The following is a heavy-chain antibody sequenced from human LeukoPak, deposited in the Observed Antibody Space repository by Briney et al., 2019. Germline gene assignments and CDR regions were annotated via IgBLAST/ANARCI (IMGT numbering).Heavy chain of an antibody. J-gene: IGHJ4*02. Sequence: ASVKVSCKASGGTFSSYAISWVRQAPGQGLEWMGRINPNSGGTNYAQKFQGRVTMTRDTSISTAYMELSRLRSDDTAVYYCARPSSGSGSKPALDYWGQGTLVTVSS. CDR1: GGTFSSYA. CDR2: INPNSGGT. V-gene: IGHV1-2*06. CDR3: ARPSSGSGSKPALDY. D-gene: IGHD1-26*01.